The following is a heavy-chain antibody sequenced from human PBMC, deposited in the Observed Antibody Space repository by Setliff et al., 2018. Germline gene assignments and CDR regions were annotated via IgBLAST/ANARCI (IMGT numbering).Heavy chain of an antibody. Sequence: GESLKISCRGSGYTFSDYWIGWVRQMPGKGLEWMGIIYPGDSDTRYSPSFQGQVTFSADKSISTAYLQWRSLKASGTATYYCARVVGADVIGIDYWGQGTVVTVSS. CDR2: IYPGDSDT. J-gene: IGHJ4*02. D-gene: IGHD2-15*01. CDR3: ARVVGADVIGIDY. V-gene: IGHV5-51*01. CDR1: GYTFSDYW.